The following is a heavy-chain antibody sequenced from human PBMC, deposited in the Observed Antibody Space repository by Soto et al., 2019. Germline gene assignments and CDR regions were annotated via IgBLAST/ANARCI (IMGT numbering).Heavy chain of an antibody. CDR1: GGSIRSNNW. CDR2: IFHSGST. Sequence: QVQLQESGPGLVKPSGTLSLTCAVSGGSIRSNNWWSWVRQPPGKGLEWIGEIFHSGSTNYNPSLKTRGTISVDKSKNQFSMKLSSVTAADTAVYYCARVYSGSYSDSWGQGTLVTVSS. V-gene: IGHV4-4*02. J-gene: IGHJ4*02. CDR3: ARVYSGSYSDS. D-gene: IGHD1-26*01.